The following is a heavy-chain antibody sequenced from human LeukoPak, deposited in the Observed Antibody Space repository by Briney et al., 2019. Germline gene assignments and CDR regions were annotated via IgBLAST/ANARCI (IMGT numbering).Heavy chain of an antibody. V-gene: IGHV3-43D*03. J-gene: IGHJ6*03. CDR2: ITWDGGST. D-gene: IGHD2-2*01. CDR1: GFTFDDYA. CDR3: AKDSALVIPNAYMDV. Sequence: PGGSLRLSCAASGFTFDDYAMHWVRQAPGKGLEWVSLITWDGGSTYYADSLKGRFTIFRDNSKNSLYLQMNSLRAEDTALYYCAKDSALVIPNAYMDVWGKGTTVTVSS.